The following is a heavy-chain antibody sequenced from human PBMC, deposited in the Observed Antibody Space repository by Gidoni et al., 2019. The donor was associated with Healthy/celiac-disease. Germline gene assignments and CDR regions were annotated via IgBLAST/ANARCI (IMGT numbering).Heavy chain of an antibody. CDR2: ISYDGSNK. J-gene: IGHJ3*02. CDR1: GFTLSRYA. V-gene: IGHV3-30-3*01. Sequence: QVQLVESGGGVVQPGRSLRLSCAAAGFTLSRYAMHCVRQAPGKGMEWVAVISYDGSNKYYADSGKGRFNISRDNSKNTLYLQMNSLRAEDTAVYYCARGHLRITKRGAFDIWGQGTMVTVSS. CDR3: ARGHLRITKRGAFDI.